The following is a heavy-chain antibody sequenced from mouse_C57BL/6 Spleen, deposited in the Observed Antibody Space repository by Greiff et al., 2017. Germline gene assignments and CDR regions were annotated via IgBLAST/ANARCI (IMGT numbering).Heavy chain of an antibody. V-gene: IGHV2-9-1*01. D-gene: IGHD3-2*02. CDR3: ARKCGKELSRRFYAMDY. Sequence: VQGVESGPGLVAPSQSLSITCTVSGFSLTSYAISWVRQPPGKGLEWLGVIWTGGGTNYNSALKSRLSISQDNSKSQVFLQMNSLQTDDTARYXCARKCGKELSRRFYAMDYWGKGTSVTVSS. CDR1: GFSLTSYA. J-gene: IGHJ4*01. CDR2: IWTGGGT.